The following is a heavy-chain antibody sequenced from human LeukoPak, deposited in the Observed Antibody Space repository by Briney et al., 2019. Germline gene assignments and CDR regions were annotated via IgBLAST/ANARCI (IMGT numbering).Heavy chain of an antibody. CDR2: IKYDGSEK. J-gene: IGHJ4*02. Sequence: PGGSLRLSCTVSGFTFSGHWMNWVRQAPGKGLEWVANIKYDGSEKVYVDSVEGRFTISRDNSKNSLFLQMNSLRAEDTAVYYCATRNISEYWGQGTLVTVSS. D-gene: IGHD3-3*02. V-gene: IGHV3-7*01. CDR1: GFTFSGHW. CDR3: ATRNISEY.